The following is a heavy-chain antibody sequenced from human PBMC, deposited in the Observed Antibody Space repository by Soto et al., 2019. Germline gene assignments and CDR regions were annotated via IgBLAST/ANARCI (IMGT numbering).Heavy chain of an antibody. Sequence: QVQLQESRPGLVKPSQTLSLTCTVSGGSISSGGYYWSWIRQHPGKGLEWIGYIYYSGSTYYNPSLKSRVTISVDTSKNLFSLKLSSVTAADTAVYYCARVPITGTTFVLDYWGQGTLVTVSS. V-gene: IGHV4-31*03. CDR2: IYYSGST. CDR3: ARVPITGTTFVLDY. D-gene: IGHD1-20*01. CDR1: GGSISSGGYY. J-gene: IGHJ4*02.